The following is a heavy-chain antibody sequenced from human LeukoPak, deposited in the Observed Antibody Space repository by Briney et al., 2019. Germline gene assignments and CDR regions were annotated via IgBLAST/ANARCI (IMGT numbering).Heavy chain of an antibody. Sequence: GGSLRLSCAASGFTFSSCTMSWVRRAPGKGLEWVSAISGSGGSTYYADAVKGRFTISRDNSKNTLYLQMNSLRAEDTAVYYCAKESGWLKSRDYYYYMDVWGKGTTVTVSS. CDR2: ISGSGGST. CDR3: AKESGWLKSRDYYYYMDV. D-gene: IGHD6-19*01. V-gene: IGHV3-23*01. CDR1: GFTFSSCT. J-gene: IGHJ6*03.